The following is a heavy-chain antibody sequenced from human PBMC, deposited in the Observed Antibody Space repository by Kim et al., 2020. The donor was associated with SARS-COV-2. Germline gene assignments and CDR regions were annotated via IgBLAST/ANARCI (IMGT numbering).Heavy chain of an antibody. V-gene: IGHV3-23*01. CDR1: GFTFSSYA. CDR3: ANGFCFSDYCYSRQYFQH. D-gene: IGHD2-15*01. J-gene: IGHJ1*01. CDR2: LSGSGGST. Sequence: GGSLRLSCEASGFTFSSYAMNWVRQAPGKGLEWVSSLSGSGGSTYYADSVKGRFTIYRDNSKNTLYLQMNSLRAEDTAVYYCANGFCFSDYCYSRQYFQHWGQGTLITVSS.